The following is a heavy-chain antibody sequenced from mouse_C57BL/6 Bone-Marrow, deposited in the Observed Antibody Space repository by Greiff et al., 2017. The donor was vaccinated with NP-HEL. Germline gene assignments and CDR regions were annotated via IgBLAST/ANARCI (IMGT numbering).Heavy chain of an antibody. CDR1: GYTFTDYY. D-gene: IGHD2-2*01. Sequence: QVQLQQSGAELVRPGASVKLSCKASGYTFTDYYINWVKQRPGQGLEWIARIYPGSGNTYYNEKFKGKATLTAEKSSSTAYMQLSSLTSEDSAVYFCARFGYDGAWFAYWGQGTLVTVSA. V-gene: IGHV1-76*01. J-gene: IGHJ3*01. CDR3: ARFGYDGAWFAY. CDR2: IYPGSGNT.